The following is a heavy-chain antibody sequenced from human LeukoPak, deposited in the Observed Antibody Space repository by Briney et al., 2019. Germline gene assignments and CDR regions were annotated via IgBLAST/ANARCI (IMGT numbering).Heavy chain of an antibody. D-gene: IGHD5-12*01. V-gene: IGHV4-4*09. CDR3: ARHIGDVDAFDI. CDR1: GGSISSYY. J-gene: IGHJ3*02. CDR2: IYTSGST. Sequence: PSETLSLTCTVSGGSISSYYWSWIRQPPGKGLEWIGYIYTSGSTNYNPSLKSRVTISVDTSKNQFSLKLSSVTAADTAVYYCARHIGDVDAFDIWGQGTMLTLS.